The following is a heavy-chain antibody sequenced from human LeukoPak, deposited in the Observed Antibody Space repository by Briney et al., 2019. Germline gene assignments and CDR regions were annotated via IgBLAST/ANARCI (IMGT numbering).Heavy chain of an antibody. J-gene: IGHJ4*02. CDR1: GGTFSSYA. D-gene: IGHD4-4*01. CDR2: IIPILGIA. Sequence: GASVKVSCKASGGTFSSYAISWVRQAPGQGLEWMGRIIPILGIANYAQKCQGRVTITADKSTSTAYMELSSLRSEDTAVYYCARGGGSKYSNYLDYWGQGTLVTVSS. CDR3: ARGGGSKYSNYLDY. V-gene: IGHV1-69*04.